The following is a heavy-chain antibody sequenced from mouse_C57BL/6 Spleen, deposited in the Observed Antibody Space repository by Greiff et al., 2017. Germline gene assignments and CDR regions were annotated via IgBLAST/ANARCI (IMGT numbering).Heavy chain of an antibody. Sequence: EVKLVESGGGLVKPGGSLKLSCAASGFTFSDYGMHWVRQAPEKGLAWVAYISSGSSTIYYADTVKGRFTISRDNAKNTLFLQMTSLRSEDTAMYYCAREGLRPYWYFDVWGTGTTVTVSS. CDR3: AREGLRPYWYFDV. J-gene: IGHJ1*03. D-gene: IGHD2-4*01. V-gene: IGHV5-17*01. CDR2: ISSGSSTI. CDR1: GFTFSDYG.